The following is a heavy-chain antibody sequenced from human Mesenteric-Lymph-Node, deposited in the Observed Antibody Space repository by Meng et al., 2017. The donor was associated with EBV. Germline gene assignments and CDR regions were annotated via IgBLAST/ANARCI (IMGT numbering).Heavy chain of an antibody. Sequence: QVRLVESGGDLVKPGGDLSLSCAASGFTFSDDYMSWIRQAPGKGLECMSYIINIGSTINYADSVMGRFSISRDNAKNSLYLQMNSLRAEDTAVYYCASGPTLGTPAFDKWGQGTLVTVS. V-gene: IGHV3-11*01. D-gene: IGHD2-15*01. CDR3: ASGPTLGTPAFDK. J-gene: IGHJ4*02. CDR2: IINIGSTI. CDR1: GFTFSDDY.